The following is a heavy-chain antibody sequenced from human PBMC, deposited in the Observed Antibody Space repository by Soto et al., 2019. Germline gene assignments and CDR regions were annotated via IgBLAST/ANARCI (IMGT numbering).Heavy chain of an antibody. CDR3: PRHGFHRDALDL. V-gene: IGHV3-7*03. CDR1: GFSFTNHW. Sequence: EMQLEESGGGLVQPGGSRRLSCEASGFSFTNHWMSWVRQAPGKGLEWLANIKQDGGETYYLESVKGRFSISRDNAKDSVYLQMSGLRAEDTAVYYCPRHGFHRDALDLWGQGTLVTVSS. CDR2: IKQDGGET. D-gene: IGHD2-2*03. J-gene: IGHJ3*01.